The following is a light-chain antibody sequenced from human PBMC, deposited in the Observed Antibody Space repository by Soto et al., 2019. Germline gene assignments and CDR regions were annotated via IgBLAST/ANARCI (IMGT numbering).Light chain of an antibody. CDR1: QSVSSTH. CDR2: CAS. V-gene: IGKV3-20*01. Sequence: EIVLTQAPGTLSLSPGERATLSCRASQSVSSTHRAWYQQNPGRAPRLLSYCASSRATCIPHRFSGSVSGTDFALTISRLEPEYFAAYFCQQYGRSPPCTFGQGTKVKIK. J-gene: IGKJ2*02. CDR3: QQYGRSPPCT.